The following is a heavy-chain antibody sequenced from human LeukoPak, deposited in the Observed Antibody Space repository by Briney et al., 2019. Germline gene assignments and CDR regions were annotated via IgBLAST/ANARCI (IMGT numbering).Heavy chain of an antibody. CDR2: LRSKANNYAT. D-gene: IGHD6-13*01. Sequence: GGSLRLSCAASGLIFSGSAMHWVRQAPGKGLEWVGRLRSKANNYATGYATSVIGRFTISRDDSKNTRYLEMNNLKIEDTAVYFCTSQAGYSSSWETWGQGTLVTVSS. CDR3: TSQAGYSSSWET. CDR1: GLIFSGSA. J-gene: IGHJ5*02. V-gene: IGHV3-73*01.